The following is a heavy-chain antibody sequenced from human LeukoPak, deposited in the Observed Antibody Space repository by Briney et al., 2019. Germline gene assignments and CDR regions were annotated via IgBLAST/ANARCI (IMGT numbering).Heavy chain of an antibody. CDR3: ASPRPGSDAFDI. CDR1: GGTFSSYA. J-gene: IGHJ3*02. D-gene: IGHD3-10*01. Sequence: ASVKVSCKASGGTFSSYAISWVRQAPGQGLEWMGGIIPIFGTANYAQKFQGRVTITTDESTSTAYMELSSLRSEDTAVYYCASPRPGSDAFDIWGQGTMVTVSS. V-gene: IGHV1-69*05. CDR2: IIPIFGTA.